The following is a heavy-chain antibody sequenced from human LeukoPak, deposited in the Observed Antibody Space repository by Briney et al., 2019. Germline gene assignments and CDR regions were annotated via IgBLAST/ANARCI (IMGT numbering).Heavy chain of an antibody. CDR1: GFTFSNAW. CDR3: TTDGLRGSIPYYFDY. J-gene: IGHJ4*02. V-gene: IGHV3-15*01. CDR2: IKSKTDGGTT. Sequence: GGSLRLSCAASGFTFSNAWMSWVRQAPGKGLEWVGRIKSKTDGGTTDYAAPVKGRFTIPRDDSKNTLYLQMNSLKTEDTAVYYCTTDGLRGSIPYYFDYWGQGTLVTVSS. D-gene: IGHD3-10*01.